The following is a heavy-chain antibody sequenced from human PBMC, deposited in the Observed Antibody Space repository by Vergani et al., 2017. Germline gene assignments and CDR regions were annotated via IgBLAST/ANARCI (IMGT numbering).Heavy chain of an antibody. CDR2: IYYSGST. J-gene: IGHJ4*02. Sequence: QVQLQESGPGLVKPSQTLSLTCTVSGGSISSGGYYWSWIRQHPGKGLEWIGYIYYSGSTYYNPSLKSRVTISVDTSKNQFSLKLSSVTAADTAVYYCARSVLQSSGWYPHRGPYYFDYGGQGTLVTVSS. D-gene: IGHD6-19*01. CDR1: GGSISSGGYY. CDR3: ARSVLQSSGWYPHRGPYYFDY. V-gene: IGHV4-31*03.